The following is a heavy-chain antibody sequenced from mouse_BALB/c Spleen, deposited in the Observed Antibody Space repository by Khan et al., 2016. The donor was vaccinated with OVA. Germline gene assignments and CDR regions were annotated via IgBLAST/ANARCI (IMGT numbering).Heavy chain of an antibody. V-gene: IGHV3-2*02. Sequence: EVQLQESGPGLVKPSQSLSLTCTVTGYSITSDYAWNWIRQFPGNILEWMGYISYSGNTNYNPSLKSRISITRDTSKNQFFLQLNSVTTEDTATYYCARIYGGDFDYWGQGTTLTVSS. CDR1: GYSITSDYA. CDR3: ARIYGGDFDY. D-gene: IGHD1-1*01. J-gene: IGHJ2*01. CDR2: ISYSGNT.